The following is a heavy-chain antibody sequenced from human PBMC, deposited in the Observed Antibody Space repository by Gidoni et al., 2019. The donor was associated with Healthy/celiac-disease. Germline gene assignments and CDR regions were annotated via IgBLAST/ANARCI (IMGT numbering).Heavy chain of an antibody. J-gene: IGHJ6*02. Sequence: EVQLVESGGGLVQPGGSLRLSCAASGFTVSRNYMSWVRQAPGKGLEWVSVIYSGGSTYYADSVKGRFTISRDNSKNTLYLQMNSLRAEDTAVYYCARNQRTTVVTPGYYGMDVWGQGTTVTVSS. CDR1: GFTVSRNY. CDR3: ARNQRTTVVTPGYYGMDV. V-gene: IGHV3-66*02. D-gene: IGHD4-17*01. CDR2: IYSGGST.